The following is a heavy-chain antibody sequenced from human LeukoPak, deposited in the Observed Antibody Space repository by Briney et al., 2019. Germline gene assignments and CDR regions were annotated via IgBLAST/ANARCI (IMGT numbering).Heavy chain of an antibody. CDR1: GFTFNTYN. Sequence: PGGSLRLSCTASGFTFNTYNFNWVRQAPGKGLEWVSVIYSGGTTYYTDSVKGRFTISRDNSKSTVYLQMNSLGAEDTAVYYCARGWDFDYWGQGTLVTVSS. D-gene: IGHD6-13*01. V-gene: IGHV3-53*01. J-gene: IGHJ4*02. CDR2: IYSGGTT. CDR3: ARGWDFDY.